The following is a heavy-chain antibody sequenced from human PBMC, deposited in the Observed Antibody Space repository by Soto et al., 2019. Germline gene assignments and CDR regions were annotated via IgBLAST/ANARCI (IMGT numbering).Heavy chain of an antibody. CDR3: ARNTMVRGVIYYGMDV. CDR1: GGSISSSNW. D-gene: IGHD3-10*01. V-gene: IGHV4-4*02. J-gene: IGHJ6*02. CDR2: IYHSGST. Sequence: SETLSLTCAVSGGSISSSNWLSWVRQPPGKGLEWIGEIYHSGSTNYNPSLKSRVTISVDKSKNQFSLKLSSVTAADTAVYYCARNTMVRGVIYYGMDVWGQGTTVTVSS.